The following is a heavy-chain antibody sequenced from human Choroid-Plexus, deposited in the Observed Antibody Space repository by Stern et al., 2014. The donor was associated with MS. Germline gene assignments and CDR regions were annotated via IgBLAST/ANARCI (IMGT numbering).Heavy chain of an antibody. D-gene: IGHD2/OR15-2a*01. CDR3: AKERQYLTYFFDH. J-gene: IGHJ5*02. CDR1: GFTFGSCA. CDR2: VSYDGSNT. V-gene: IGHV3-30*18. Sequence: QVQLVESGGGVVQPGRPLRLSCVASGFTFGSCAMHWVRQAPGKGLEWVAGVSYDGSNTYYADSVKGRFTISRDNSQNTLYMQMSSLRPEDTAVYYCAKERQYLTYFFDHWGQGSLVTVSS.